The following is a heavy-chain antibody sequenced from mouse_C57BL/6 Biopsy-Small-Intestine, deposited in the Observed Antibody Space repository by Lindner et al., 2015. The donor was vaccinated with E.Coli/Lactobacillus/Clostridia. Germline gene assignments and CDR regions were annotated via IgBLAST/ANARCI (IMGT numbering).Heavy chain of an antibody. Sequence: VQLQESGAELARPDASVKMSCKASGYTFTSYTMHWVKQRPGQGLEWIGYIHPSSGYTKYNQKFKDKATLTADKSSSTAYMQLSSLTSEDSAVHYCAREMIYYGPYWYFDVWGTGTTVTVSS. CDR3: AREMIYYGPYWYFDV. CDR1: GYTFTSYT. J-gene: IGHJ1*03. V-gene: IGHV1-4*01. D-gene: IGHD2-1*01. CDR2: IHPSSGYT.